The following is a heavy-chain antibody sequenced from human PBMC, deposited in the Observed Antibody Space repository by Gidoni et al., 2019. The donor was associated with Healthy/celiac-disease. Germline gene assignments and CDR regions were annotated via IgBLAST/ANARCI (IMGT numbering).Heavy chain of an antibody. CDR3: ARSPQYCSGGSCYVGGFLDY. D-gene: IGHD2-15*01. CDR1: GFTFRYYY. J-gene: IGHJ4*02. CDR2: ISSSGRTI. Sequence: QVQLVESGGGLVKPGGSLRLSCAASGFTFRYYYMSWIRQAPGKGLGWVSYISSSGRTIYYADSVKGRFTISRDNAKNSLYLQMNSRRAEDTAVYYCARSPQYCSGGSCYVGGFLDYWGQGTLVTVSS. V-gene: IGHV3-11*01.